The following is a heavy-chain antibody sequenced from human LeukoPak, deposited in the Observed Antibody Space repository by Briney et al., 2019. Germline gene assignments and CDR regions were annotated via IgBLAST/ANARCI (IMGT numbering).Heavy chain of an antibody. D-gene: IGHD3-3*02. V-gene: IGHV3-48*03. Sequence: GGSLRLSCAASGFTFRTYEMHWVCQAPGKRLEWVSYISRGGNSIYYADSVKGRFTISRDDAKNSLFLQMNSLRGEDTAVYYCARDSFSDYYYYMDVWGKGTTVTVSS. CDR2: ISRGGNSI. CDR1: GFTFRTYE. CDR3: ARDSFSDYYYYMDV. J-gene: IGHJ6*03.